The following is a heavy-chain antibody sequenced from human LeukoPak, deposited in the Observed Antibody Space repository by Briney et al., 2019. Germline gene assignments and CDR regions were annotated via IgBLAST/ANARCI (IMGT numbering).Heavy chain of an antibody. D-gene: IGHD1-26*01. V-gene: IGHV1-2*02. CDR1: GYTFTGYY. CDR2: IHPNSGGT. Sequence: ASVKVSCKASGYTFTGYYMHWGRQAPGQGLEWMGWIHPNSGGTNYAQKFQGRVTMTRDTSISTAYMELSSLRSDDTAVYYCARDRRGTYHENYFDYWGQGTLVTVSS. CDR3: ARDRRGTYHENYFDY. J-gene: IGHJ4*02.